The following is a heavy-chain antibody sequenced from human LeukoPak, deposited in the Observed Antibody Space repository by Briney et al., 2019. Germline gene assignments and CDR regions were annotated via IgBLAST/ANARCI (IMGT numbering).Heavy chain of an antibody. J-gene: IGHJ4*02. CDR3: AKLGYYDFWSGYSDY. CDR2: INTQGTYT. D-gene: IGHD3-3*01. CDR1: GITFSSYW. Sequence: GGSLRLSCAVSGITFSSYWMHWVRQDPGRGLLWVSRINTQGTYTNYADSVKGRFTISRDNAKNTLYLQMNSLRAEDTAVYYCAKLGYYDFWSGYSDYWGQGALVTVSS. V-gene: IGHV3-74*01.